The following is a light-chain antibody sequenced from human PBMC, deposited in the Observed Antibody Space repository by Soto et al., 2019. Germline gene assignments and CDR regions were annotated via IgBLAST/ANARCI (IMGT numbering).Light chain of an antibody. CDR3: SSYAGKYVV. CDR1: SSDVGGYNH. CDR2: DVS. J-gene: IGLJ2*01. Sequence: QSALTQPRSVSGSPGQSVTISCTGTSSDVGGYNHVAWYRHHPGKAPKLIIYDVSKRPSGVPDRFSGSKSGNTASLTISGLQAEDEADYYCSSYAGKYVVFGGGTKVTVL. V-gene: IGLV2-11*01.